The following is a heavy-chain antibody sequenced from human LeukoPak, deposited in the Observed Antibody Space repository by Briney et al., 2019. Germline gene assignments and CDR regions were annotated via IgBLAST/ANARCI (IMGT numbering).Heavy chain of an antibody. CDR1: GFTVISNY. CDR3: ATSTPTKFDP. J-gene: IGHJ5*02. Sequence: GGSLRLSCAASGFTVISNYMSWVRQAPGKGLEWVSVIYSDGRVHYADSVKGRFTISRDDSKNTLYLQMNSLRAEDTALYYCATSTPTKFDPWGQGTLVTVSS. V-gene: IGHV3-53*01. CDR2: IYSDGRV. D-gene: IGHD1-14*01.